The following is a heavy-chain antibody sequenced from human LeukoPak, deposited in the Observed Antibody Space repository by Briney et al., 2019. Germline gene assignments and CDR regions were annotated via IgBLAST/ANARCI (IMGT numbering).Heavy chain of an antibody. J-gene: IGHJ4*02. V-gene: IGHV1-69*01. CDR2: IIPIFGTT. Sequence: ASVKVSCKASGGSFSTYAINWVRQAPGQGLEWMGRIIPIFGTTNYAQRFQDRVTITADESTRTAYMELSSLRSEDTAVYYCAREDSGIAATDKIDYWGQGTLVTVSS. CDR1: GGSFSTYA. D-gene: IGHD6-13*01. CDR3: AREDSGIAATDKIDY.